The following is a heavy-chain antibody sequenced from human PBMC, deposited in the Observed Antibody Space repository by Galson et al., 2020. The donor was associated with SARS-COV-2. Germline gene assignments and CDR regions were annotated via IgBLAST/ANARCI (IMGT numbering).Heavy chain of an antibody. CDR3: AGDPGLANGMDI. CDR1: GSSVSTNH. V-gene: IGHV3-53*01. D-gene: IGHD3-16*01. Sequence: GGSLRLSCAVSGSSVSTNHMSWVRQPPGKGLEWVSVLLHSGGSTFYADSVKGRFTISRDNSDNTLYLQMNSLRAEDTAVYYCAGDPGLANGMDIWGQGTTVIVSS. J-gene: IGHJ6*02. CDR2: LLHSGGST.